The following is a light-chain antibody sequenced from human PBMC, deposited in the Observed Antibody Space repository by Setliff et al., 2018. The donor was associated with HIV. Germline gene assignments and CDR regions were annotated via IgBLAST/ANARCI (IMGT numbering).Light chain of an antibody. CDR1: SSDVGGYDY. Sequence: LTQPRSVSGSPGQSVTISCTGTSSDVGGYDYVSWIQQRPGKAPKLMIYDVTRRPSGVPDRFSGSRSGNTASLTISGLQADDEAYYYCCSYAARQTSYVFGTGTKVTVL. J-gene: IGLJ1*01. CDR3: CSYAARQTSYV. V-gene: IGLV2-11*01. CDR2: DVT.